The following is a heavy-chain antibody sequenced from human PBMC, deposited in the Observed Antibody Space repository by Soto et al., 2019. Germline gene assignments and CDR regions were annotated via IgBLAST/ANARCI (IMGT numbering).Heavy chain of an antibody. Sequence: GECLKISCKGSGYSFNSYWISWVRQMPGKRLQGMGRIDPSEPYTNYSPSYKGHVTISADKSISTAYLQWSSLKASDTAMYYCVRKALYDSSGSLDYWGQGTLVPVSS. CDR3: VRKALYDSSGSLDY. V-gene: IGHV5-10-1*01. CDR2: IDPSEPYT. J-gene: IGHJ4*02. CDR1: GYSFNSYW. D-gene: IGHD3-22*01.